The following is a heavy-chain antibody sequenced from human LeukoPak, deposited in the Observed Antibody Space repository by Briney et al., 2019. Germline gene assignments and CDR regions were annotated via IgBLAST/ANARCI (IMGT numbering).Heavy chain of an antibody. Sequence: SETLSLTCTVSGGSISSYHWSWIRQPPGKGLEWIGYIYYSGSTNCNPSLKSRVTISLDTSKNQFSLKVSSVTAADTAVYYCASHSSGYLSYFDYWGQGTLVPVSS. CDR1: GGSISSYH. CDR2: IYYSGST. D-gene: IGHD3-22*01. J-gene: IGHJ4*02. CDR3: ASHSSGYLSYFDY. V-gene: IGHV4-59*08.